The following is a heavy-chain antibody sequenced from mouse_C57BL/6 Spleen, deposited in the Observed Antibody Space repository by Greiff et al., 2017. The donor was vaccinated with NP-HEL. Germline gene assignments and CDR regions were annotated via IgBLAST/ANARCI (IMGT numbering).Heavy chain of an antibody. CDR3: ARSDSSGPHFDY. J-gene: IGHJ2*01. V-gene: IGHV1-9*01. Sequence: VQLQQSGAELMKPGASVKLSCKATGYTFTGYWIEWVKQRPGHGLEWIGEILPGGGSTNYNEKFKGKATFTADTSSNTAYMQLSSLTTEDSAIYYFARSDSSGPHFDYWGQGTTLTVSS. CDR1: GYTFTGYW. D-gene: IGHD3-2*02. CDR2: ILPGGGST.